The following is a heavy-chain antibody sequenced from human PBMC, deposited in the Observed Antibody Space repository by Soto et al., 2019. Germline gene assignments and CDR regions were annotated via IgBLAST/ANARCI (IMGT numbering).Heavy chain of an antibody. CDR2: INPSGGST. CDR3: ARDYYDSSGYYFDPAYYYYYGMDV. D-gene: IGHD3-22*01. Sequence: ASVKVSCKASGYTFTSYYMHWVRQAPGQGLEWMGIINPSGGSTSYAQKFQCRVTMTRDTSTSTVYMELSSLRSEDTAVYYCARDYYDSSGYYFDPAYYYYYGMDVWGQGTTVTVSS. J-gene: IGHJ6*02. CDR1: GYTFTSYY. V-gene: IGHV1-46*01.